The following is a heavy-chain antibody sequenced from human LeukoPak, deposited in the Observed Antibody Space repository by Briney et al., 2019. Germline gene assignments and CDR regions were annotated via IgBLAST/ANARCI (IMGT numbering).Heavy chain of an antibody. CDR2: ISSSSSYT. Sequence: KTGGSLRLSCAASGFTFSDYYMSWIRQAPGKGLEWVSYISSSSSYTNYADSVKGRFTISRDNAKNSLYLQMNSLRAEDTAVYYCARASYSSGWYNYYYYGMDVWGQVTTVTVSS. D-gene: IGHD6-19*01. CDR3: ARASYSSGWYNYYYYGMDV. V-gene: IGHV3-11*05. J-gene: IGHJ6*02. CDR1: GFTFSDYY.